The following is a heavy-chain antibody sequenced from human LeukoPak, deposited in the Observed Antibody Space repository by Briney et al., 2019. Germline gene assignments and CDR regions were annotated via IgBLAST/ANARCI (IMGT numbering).Heavy chain of an antibody. CDR1: GGSISSYY. D-gene: IGHD2-2*01. CDR3: AIGVPAAPFDY. J-gene: IGHJ4*02. V-gene: IGHV4-4*09. CDR2: IYTSGST. Sequence: SETLSLTCTVSGGSISSYYWSWIRQPPGKGLEWIGYIYTSGSTNYNPSLKSRVTISVDTSKNQFSLKLSSVTAADTAVYYCAIGVPAAPFDYWGQGTLVTVYS.